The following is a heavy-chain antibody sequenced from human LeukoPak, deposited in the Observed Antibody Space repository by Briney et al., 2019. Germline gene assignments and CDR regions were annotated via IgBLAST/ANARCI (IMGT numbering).Heavy chain of an antibody. Sequence: GALRLSCAASGFTFSSYAMSWVRQAPGKGLEWVSAISGSGGSTYYADSVKGRFTISRDNSKNTLYLQMNSLRAEDTAVYYCAKSDIVVVPAANYFDYWGQGTLVTVSS. CDR2: ISGSGGST. J-gene: IGHJ4*02. D-gene: IGHD2-2*01. V-gene: IGHV3-23*01. CDR1: GFTFSSYA. CDR3: AKSDIVVVPAANYFDY.